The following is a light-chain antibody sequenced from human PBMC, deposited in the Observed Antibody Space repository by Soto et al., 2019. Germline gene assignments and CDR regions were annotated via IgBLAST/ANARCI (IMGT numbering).Light chain of an antibody. CDR2: DVT. CDR3: RSHSASXTFV. CDR1: SSDVCGYNC. J-gene: IGLJ1*01. V-gene: IGLV2-11*01. Sequence: QSSLTQPRSVSGSPVQSVTISCTGTSSDVCGYNCFSWYQQHPGKAPQLIIYDVTHRPSGVPDRFYGSKSGNTASLSISGLQAEGEADYYCRSHSASXTFVLGTGTKVXV.